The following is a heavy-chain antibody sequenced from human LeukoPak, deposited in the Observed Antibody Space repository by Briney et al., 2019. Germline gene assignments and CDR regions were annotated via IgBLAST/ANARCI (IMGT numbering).Heavy chain of an antibody. CDR3: ATTPRSYDFWSGYQEVSFDY. J-gene: IGHJ4*02. V-gene: IGHV3-23*01. D-gene: IGHD3-3*01. CDR2: ISGSGGST. Sequence: GGSLRLSCAASGFTFSSYAMSWVRQAPGKGLEWVSAISGSGGSTYYADSVKGRFTISRDNSKNTLYLQMNSLRAEDTAVYYCATTPRSYDFWSGYQEVSFDYWGQGTLVTVSS. CDR1: GFTFSSYA.